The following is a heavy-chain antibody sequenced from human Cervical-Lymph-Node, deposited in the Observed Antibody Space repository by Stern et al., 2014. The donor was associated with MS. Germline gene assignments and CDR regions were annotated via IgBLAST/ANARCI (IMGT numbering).Heavy chain of an antibody. V-gene: IGHV1-18*01. CDR1: GYTLISHD. CDR3: ARFYYDKSFDI. J-gene: IGHJ3*02. D-gene: IGHD3-22*01. CDR2: ISGYNGNT. Sequence: QMQLVQSGAEAKKTGASVKVSCKASGYTLISHDITWVRQAPGQGLEWMGWISGYNGNTKYTQSLQGRVTMTTNTSTSTAYMELRSLRSDDTAMYYCARFYYDKSFDIWGQGTMVTVSS.